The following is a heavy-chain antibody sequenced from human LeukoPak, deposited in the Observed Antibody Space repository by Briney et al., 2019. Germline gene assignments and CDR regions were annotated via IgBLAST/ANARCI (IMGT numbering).Heavy chain of an antibody. CDR2: IRADNGDT. CDR1: GYKFLSHG. J-gene: IGHJ1*01. D-gene: IGHD4-11*01. Sequence: ASVRVSCKTSGYKFLSHGISWVRQAPGQGLEWLGWIRADNGDTRFAQKFQGRFTMTTDTSTSTAHMELRSLRSDDTAVYYCARDWPTVIADFWGEGTLVTVSS. CDR3: ARDWPTVIADF. V-gene: IGHV1-18*04.